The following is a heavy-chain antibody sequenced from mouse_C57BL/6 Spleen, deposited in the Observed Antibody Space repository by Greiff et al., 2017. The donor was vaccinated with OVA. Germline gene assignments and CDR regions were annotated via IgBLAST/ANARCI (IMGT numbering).Heavy chain of an antibody. CDR1: GYAFSSYW. CDR2: IYPGDGDT. V-gene: IGHV1-80*01. J-gene: IGHJ3*01. D-gene: IGHD2-1*01. CDR3: ARLYGNYLAWFAY. Sequence: VQGVESGAELVKPGASVKISCKASGYAFSSYWMNWVKQRPGKGLEWIGQIYPGDGDTNYNGKFKGKATLTADKSSSTAYMQLSSLTSEDSAVYFCARLYGNYLAWFAYWGQGTLVTVSA.